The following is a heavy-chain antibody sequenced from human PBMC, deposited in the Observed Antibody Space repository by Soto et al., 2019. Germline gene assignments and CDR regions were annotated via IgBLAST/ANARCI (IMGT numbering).Heavy chain of an antibody. CDR2: ISYDGSNK. CDR1: GFTISSYG. CDR3: ANGEDGDYYYGMDV. V-gene: IGHV3-30*18. J-gene: IGHJ6*02. Sequence: ESGGGVVQPGRTLKLTCAASGFTISSYGMHWVRQAPGKGLEWVAVISYDGSNKYYADSVKGRFTISRDNSKNTLYLQMNSLRAEDTAVYYCANGEDGDYYYGMDVWGQGTTVTVSS. D-gene: IGHD3-10*01.